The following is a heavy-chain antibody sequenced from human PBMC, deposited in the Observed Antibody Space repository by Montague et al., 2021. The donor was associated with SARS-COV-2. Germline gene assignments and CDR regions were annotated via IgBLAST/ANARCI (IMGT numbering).Heavy chain of an antibody. V-gene: IGHV4-34*01. Sequence: SETLSLACAVYGGSFSGYYWSWIRQPPGKGLEWIGEINHSGSTNYNPSLKSRVTISVDTSKNQFSLKLSSVPAADTAVYYCARGAWHIVVVTAIRDGYYGMDVWGQGTTVTVSS. J-gene: IGHJ6*02. CDR3: ARGAWHIVVVTAIRDGYYGMDV. CDR1: GGSFSGYY. CDR2: INHSGST. D-gene: IGHD2-21*02.